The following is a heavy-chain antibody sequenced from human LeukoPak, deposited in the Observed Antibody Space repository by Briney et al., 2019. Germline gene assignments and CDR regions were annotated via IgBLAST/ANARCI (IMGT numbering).Heavy chain of an antibody. J-gene: IGHJ4*02. D-gene: IGHD1-26*01. CDR1: GFTFSSYA. CDR3: AKDEGWELKGYYLDY. Sequence: GGSLRLSCTASGFTFSSYAMNWVRQAPGKGLEWVSGICAGGTFTYYADSVKGRFPISRDNSRNTLYLQMNSLRADDTAVYYCAKDEGWELKGYYLDYWGQGILVTVSS. CDR2: ICAGGTFT. V-gene: IGHV3-23*01.